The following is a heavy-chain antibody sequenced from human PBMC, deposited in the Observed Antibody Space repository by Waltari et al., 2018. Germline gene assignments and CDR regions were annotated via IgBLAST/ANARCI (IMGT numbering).Heavy chain of an antibody. J-gene: IGHJ4*02. D-gene: IGHD2-2*01. Sequence: QVQLQESGQGLVKPSGTLSITCAVSGDSISGNYWWSWVRQSPEKGLECIVQVHHSGKTHYNPSLQSRVTISVDKPKNQFSLNLNSVTAADTAVYYCAGDRAIGLFFDYWGRGTLVTVSS. CDR3: AGDRAIGLFFDY. CDR2: VHHSGKT. CDR1: GDSISGNYW. V-gene: IGHV4-4*02.